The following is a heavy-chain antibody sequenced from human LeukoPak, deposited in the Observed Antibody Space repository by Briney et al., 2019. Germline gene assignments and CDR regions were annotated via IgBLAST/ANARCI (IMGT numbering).Heavy chain of an antibody. V-gene: IGHV4-34*01. CDR3: ASWPIAVAGLYYFDY. Sequence: SETLSLTCTVSGGSISSYYWSWIRQPPGKGLEWIGEINHSGSTNYNPSLKSRVTISVDTSKNQFSLKLSSVTAADTAVYYCASWPIAVAGLYYFDYWGQGTLVTVSS. J-gene: IGHJ4*02. CDR2: INHSGST. D-gene: IGHD6-19*01. CDR1: GGSISSYY.